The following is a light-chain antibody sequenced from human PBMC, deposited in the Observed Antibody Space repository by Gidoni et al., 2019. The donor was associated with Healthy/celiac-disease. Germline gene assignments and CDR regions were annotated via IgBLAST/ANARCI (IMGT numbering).Light chain of an antibody. V-gene: IGKV4-1*01. Sequence: DIVMTQSPDSLAVSLGERATINCKSSQSVLSSSNNKNYLAWYQQKPGQPPKLLIYWASTRESGVPYRFSGSGSGTDFTLTISSLQAEDVAVYYCQQYYSTPLTFGGGTKVEIK. CDR2: WAS. CDR1: QSVLSSSNNKNY. J-gene: IGKJ4*01. CDR3: QQYYSTPLT.